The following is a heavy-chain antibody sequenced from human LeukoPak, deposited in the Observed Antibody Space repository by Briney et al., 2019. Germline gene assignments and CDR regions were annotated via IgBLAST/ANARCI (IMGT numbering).Heavy chain of an antibody. D-gene: IGHD2-15*01. CDR2: ISGSGGST. J-gene: IGHJ4*02. CDR3: AKGSGVIVVVVAATHPQYFDY. Sequence: GGSLRLSCAASGFTFSSYAMSWVRQAPGKGLEWVSAISGSGGSTYYADSVKGRFTISRDNSKNTLYLHMNSLRAEDTAVYYCAKGSGVIVVVVAATHPQYFDYWGQGTLVTVSS. V-gene: IGHV3-23*01. CDR1: GFTFSSYA.